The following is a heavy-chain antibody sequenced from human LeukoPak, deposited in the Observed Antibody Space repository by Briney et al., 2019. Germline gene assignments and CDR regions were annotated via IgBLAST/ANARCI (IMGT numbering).Heavy chain of an antibody. D-gene: IGHD3-10*01. J-gene: IGHJ4*02. CDR3: ARDKKSGESSEIDY. CDR1: GFTFSNYW. CDR2: INRDGSTT. V-gene: IGHV3-74*03. Sequence: GGPLRFSWAASGFTFSNYWVNGVRQAPGKGLVWVYRINRDGSTTKYADSVKGRFTVSRDNAKNTLNLQMNSLRAEDTAVYYCARDKKSGESSEIDYWGQGTLVTVSS.